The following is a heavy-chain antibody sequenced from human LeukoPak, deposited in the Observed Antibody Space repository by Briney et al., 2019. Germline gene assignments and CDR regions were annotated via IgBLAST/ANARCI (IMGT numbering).Heavy chain of an antibody. D-gene: IGHD3-10*01. CDR2: IYHSGST. J-gene: IGHJ6*03. CDR3: ARWAAYGSPRDYYYYMDV. V-gene: IGHV4-30-2*01. Sequence: PSQTLSLTCTVSGGSISSGGYYWSWIRQPPGKGLEWVGYIYHSGSTYYNPSLESRVTISVDRSKNQFSLKLSSVTAADTAVYYCARWAAYGSPRDYYYYMDVWGKGTTVTVSS. CDR1: GGSISSGGYY.